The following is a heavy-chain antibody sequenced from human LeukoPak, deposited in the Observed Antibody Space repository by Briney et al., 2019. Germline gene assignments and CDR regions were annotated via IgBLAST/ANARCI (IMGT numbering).Heavy chain of an antibody. Sequence: GGSLRLLCAASGFIFSSYWMSWVRQAPGKGLEGVANIKQDGSEKYYVDSVKGRFTISRDNAKNSLYLQMNSLRAEDTAVYYYASGGYSSGWYYFDYWGQGTLVTVSS. D-gene: IGHD6-19*01. CDR1: GFIFSSYW. CDR3: ASGGYSSGWYYFDY. V-gene: IGHV3-7*01. J-gene: IGHJ4*02. CDR2: IKQDGSEK.